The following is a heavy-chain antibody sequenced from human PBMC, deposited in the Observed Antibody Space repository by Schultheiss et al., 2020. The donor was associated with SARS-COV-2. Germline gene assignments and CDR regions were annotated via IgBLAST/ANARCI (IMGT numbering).Heavy chain of an antibody. Sequence: SETLSLTCAVYGGSFSGYYWSWIRQHPGKGLEWIGYIYYSGSTYYNPSLKSRVTISVDTSKNQFSLKLSSVTAADTAVYYCARDGRYFDGAAVGYWGQGTLVTVSS. CDR3: ARDGRYFDGAAVGY. CDR2: IYYSGST. D-gene: IGHD3-9*01. V-gene: IGHV4-34*01. CDR1: GGSFSGYY. J-gene: IGHJ4*02.